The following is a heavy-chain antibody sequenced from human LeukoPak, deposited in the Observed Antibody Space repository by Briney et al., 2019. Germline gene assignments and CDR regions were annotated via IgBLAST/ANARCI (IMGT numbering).Heavy chain of an antibody. CDR1: GGSISSGGYY. CDR3: ARVRGLLEWFFDY. V-gene: IGHV4-61*08. D-gene: IGHD3-3*01. CDR2: IYYSGST. J-gene: IGHJ4*02. Sequence: PSETLSLTCAVSGGSISSGGYYWSWIRQPPGKGLEWIGYIYYSGSTNYNPSLKSRVTISVDTSKNQFSLKLSSVTAADTAVYYCARVRGLLEWFFDYWGQGTLVTVSS.